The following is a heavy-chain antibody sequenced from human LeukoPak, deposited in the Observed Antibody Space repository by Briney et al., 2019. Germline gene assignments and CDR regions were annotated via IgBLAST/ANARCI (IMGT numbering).Heavy chain of an antibody. V-gene: IGHV3-9*01. CDR2: ISWNSGSI. Sequence: PGRSLRLSCAASGFTFDDYAMHWVRQAPGKGLEWVSGISWNSGSIGYADSVKGRFTISRDNAKNSLYLQMNSLRAEDTAVYYCARDRPTTVTTTVFDYWGQGTLVTVST. D-gene: IGHD4-17*01. CDR3: ARDRPTTVTTTVFDY. CDR1: GFTFDDYA. J-gene: IGHJ4*02.